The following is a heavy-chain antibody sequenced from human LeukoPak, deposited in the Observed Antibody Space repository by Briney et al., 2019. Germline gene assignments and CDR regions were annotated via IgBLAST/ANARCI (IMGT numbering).Heavy chain of an antibody. V-gene: IGHV4-31*03. D-gene: IGHD5-24*01. CDR1: GGSISSGGYY. CDR3: ARGEMATISDY. J-gene: IGHJ4*02. Sequence: SQTLSLTCTVSGGSISSGGYYWSWIRQHPGKGLEWIGYIYYSGSTYYNPSPKSRVTISVDTSKNQFSLKLSSVTAADTAVYYCARGEMATISDYWGQGTLVTVSS. CDR2: IYYSGST.